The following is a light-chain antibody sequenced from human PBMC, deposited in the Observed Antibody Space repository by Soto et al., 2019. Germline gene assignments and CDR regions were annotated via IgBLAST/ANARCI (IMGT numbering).Light chain of an antibody. CDR1: SSDVGGYNY. CDR3: CSYAGSYKGYV. Sequence: QSALTQPRSVSGSPGQSVTISCTGTSSDVGGYNYVSWYQQHPGKAPKFMIYDVSKRPSGAPDRFSGSKSGNTASLTISGLQAEDDADYYCCSYAGSYKGYVFGSGTKVTVL. CDR2: DVS. J-gene: IGLJ1*01. V-gene: IGLV2-11*01.